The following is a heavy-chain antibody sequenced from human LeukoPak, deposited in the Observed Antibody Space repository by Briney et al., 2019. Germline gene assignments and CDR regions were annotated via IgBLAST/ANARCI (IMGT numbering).Heavy chain of an antibody. CDR1: GFTFSSYS. D-gene: IGHD3-10*01. V-gene: IGHV3-48*01. CDR3: AREWFGELGP. J-gene: IGHJ5*02. Sequence: GGYLRLSCAASGFTFSSYSMNWVRQAPGKGLEWASYISSSSSTIYYADSVKGRFTISRDNAKNSLYLQMNSLRAEDTAVYYCAREWFGELGPWGQGTLVTVSS. CDR2: ISSSSSTI.